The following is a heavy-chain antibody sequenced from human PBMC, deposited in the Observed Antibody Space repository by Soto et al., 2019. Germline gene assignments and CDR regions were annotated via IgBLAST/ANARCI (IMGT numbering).Heavy chain of an antibody. J-gene: IGHJ6*02. Sequence: SETLSLTCTVSGGSIRGYYWSWIRQPPGKGLEWIGEIYYSGSTNYNPSLKSRVAISQDTSKNQFSLKLSSVTAADTAVYFCASGTAADYYYGMDVWGQGTTVTVSS. D-gene: IGHD6-13*01. CDR3: ASGTAADYYYGMDV. V-gene: IGHV4-59*12. CDR1: GGSIRGYY. CDR2: IYYSGST.